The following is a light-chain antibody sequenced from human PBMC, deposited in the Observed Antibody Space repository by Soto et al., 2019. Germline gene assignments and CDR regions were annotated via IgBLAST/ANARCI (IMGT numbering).Light chain of an antibody. CDR3: AAWDGSLNNVL. V-gene: IGLV1-44*01. J-gene: IGLJ2*01. Sequence: QSVLTRPPSASGTPGQRVTISCSGGGSNIGTNTVNWYRQLPGTAPKLVIFGDNQRPSGVPDRFSGSKSGTSASLAISGLQSEDEADYYCAAWDGSLNNVLFGGGTKLTVL. CDR1: GSNIGTNT. CDR2: GDN.